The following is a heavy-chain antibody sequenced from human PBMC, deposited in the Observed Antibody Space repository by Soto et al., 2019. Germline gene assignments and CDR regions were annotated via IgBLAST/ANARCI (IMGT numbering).Heavy chain of an antibody. J-gene: IGHJ4*02. Sequence: LQTPSLRSPVSDGPICSTGNHWGWTRTTPGKGLEWIGSIYYSGRTYYNPSLKSRVTISVDTSKNLFSLKLSSVTAADTAVFYGAGDYDYCSGDLDCWGQGTL. CDR3: AGDYDYCSGDLDC. D-gene: IGHD3-3*01. V-gene: IGHV4-39*05. CDR1: DGPICSTGNH. CDR2: IYYSGRT.